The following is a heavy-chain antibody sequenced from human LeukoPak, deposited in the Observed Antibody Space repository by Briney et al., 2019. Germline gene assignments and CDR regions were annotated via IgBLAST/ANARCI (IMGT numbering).Heavy chain of an antibody. D-gene: IGHD2-2*02. V-gene: IGHV3-21*04. CDR3: AKDRNYCSSTSCYTDY. J-gene: IGHJ4*02. Sequence: PGGSLRLSCAASGFTFSSYSMNWVRQAPGKGLEWVSSISSSSSYIYYADSVKGRFTISRDNAKNSLYLQMNSLRAEDTAVYYCAKDRNYCSSTSCYTDYWGQGTLVTVSS. CDR1: GFTFSSYS. CDR2: ISSSSSYI.